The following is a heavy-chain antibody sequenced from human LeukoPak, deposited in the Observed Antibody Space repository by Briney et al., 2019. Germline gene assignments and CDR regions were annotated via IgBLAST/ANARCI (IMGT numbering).Heavy chain of an antibody. J-gene: IGHJ6*03. CDR2: IIPIFGTA. D-gene: IGHD3-16*01. CDR1: GGTFSSYA. V-gene: IGHV1-69*05. Sequence: SVKVSCKASGGTFSSYAISWVRQAPGQGLEWMGGIIPIFGTANYAQKFQGRVTITTDESTSTAYMEQRSLRSDDTAVYYCAREGDFHYMDVWGKGTTVTVSS. CDR3: AREGDFHYMDV.